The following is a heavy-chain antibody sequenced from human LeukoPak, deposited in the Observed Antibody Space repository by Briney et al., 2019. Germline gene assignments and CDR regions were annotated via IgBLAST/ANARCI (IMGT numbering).Heavy chain of an antibody. J-gene: IGHJ4*02. V-gene: IGHV3-33*01. D-gene: IGHD3-10*01. Sequence: GGSLRLSCAASGFTFSSYGMHWVRQAPGKGLEWVAVIWYDGSNKYYADSVKGRLTISRDNSKNTLYLQMNSLRAEDTAVYYCARDGNYYGSGSYLRYWGQGTLVTVSS. CDR1: GFTFSSYG. CDR2: IWYDGSNK. CDR3: ARDGNYYGSGSYLRY.